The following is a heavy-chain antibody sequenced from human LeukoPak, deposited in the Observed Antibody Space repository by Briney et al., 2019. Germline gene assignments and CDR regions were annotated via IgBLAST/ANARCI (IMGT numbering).Heavy chain of an antibody. Sequence: SLRLSCAASGLMFDDYAMQWVRQAPGKGLEWVSGISWNSGFIGYADSVKGRFTISRDNAKNSLYLQMDSLRGEDTALYYCVTAGGTGNSYYFMDVWGKGTTVTVSS. CDR1: GLMFDDYA. CDR2: ISWNSGFI. V-gene: IGHV3-9*01. CDR3: VTAGGTGNSYYFMDV. D-gene: IGHD6-13*01. J-gene: IGHJ6*03.